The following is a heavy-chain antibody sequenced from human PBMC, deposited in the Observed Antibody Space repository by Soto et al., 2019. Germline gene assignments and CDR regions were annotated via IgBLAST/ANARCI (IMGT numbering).Heavy chain of an antibody. D-gene: IGHD2-21*02. CDR3: VRLPKGSLVTA. CDR1: GFSFSDYS. J-gene: IGHJ4*02. CDR2: ISRSSGKT. V-gene: IGHV3-48*02. Sequence: LVESGGALVYPGGSLRLSCIASGFSFSDYSMNWVRQAPGKGLQWVSYISRSSGKTYYADSVKGRCTVSRDNAKNALFLEMNSLRDDDTATYYCVRLPKGSLVTAWGQGTRVTVSS.